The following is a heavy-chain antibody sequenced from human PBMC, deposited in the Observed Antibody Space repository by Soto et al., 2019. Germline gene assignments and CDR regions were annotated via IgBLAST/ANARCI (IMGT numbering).Heavy chain of an antibody. CDR3: AKGEISARPSPPYYSYYFVDL. J-gene: IGHJ6*03. CDR1: GGTFSSYT. Sequence: QVQLVQSGAEVKKPGSSVKVSCKASGGTFSSYTISWVRQAPGQGLEWMGRIIPILGIANYAQNFQGRVTITADKSTSTAYMELSGLISEHTAVYYFAKGEISARPSPPYYSYYFVDLWGKGTTVTVSS. CDR2: IIPILGIA. V-gene: IGHV1-69*02. D-gene: IGHD6-6*01.